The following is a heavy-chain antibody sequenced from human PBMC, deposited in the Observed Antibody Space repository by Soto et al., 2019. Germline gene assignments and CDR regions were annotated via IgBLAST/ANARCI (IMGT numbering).Heavy chain of an antibody. Sequence: GGSLRLSCSASRFNFSSYSMHWVRQAPGKGLEYVSAISSNGGSTYYADSVKGRFTISRDNSKNTLYLQMSSLRAEDTAVYYCVNIPSSIAVPDAFDIWGQGTMVTVSS. CDR2: ISSNGGST. J-gene: IGHJ3*02. CDR1: RFNFSSYS. D-gene: IGHD6-19*01. V-gene: IGHV3-64D*08. CDR3: VNIPSSIAVPDAFDI.